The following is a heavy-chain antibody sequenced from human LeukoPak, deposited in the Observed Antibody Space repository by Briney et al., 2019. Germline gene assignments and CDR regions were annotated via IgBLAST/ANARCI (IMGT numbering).Heavy chain of an antibody. D-gene: IGHD4-17*01. Sequence: LDTLSLTCIVSGGSMSGYYWRWIRQPPGKGLEWIGYRSHSGSFNYNPSLKSRVTISVDTSKSQFSLKLSSVTAADTAVYYCAGYFGDSVGYFDYWGQGTLVTVSS. CDR1: GGSMSGYY. CDR2: RSHSGSF. J-gene: IGHJ4*02. V-gene: IGHV4-59*07. CDR3: AGYFGDSVGYFDY.